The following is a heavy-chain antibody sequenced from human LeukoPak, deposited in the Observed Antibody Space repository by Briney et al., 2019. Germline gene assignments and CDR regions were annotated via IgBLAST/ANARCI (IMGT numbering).Heavy chain of an antibody. CDR1: EFTSSSYW. J-gene: IGHJ4*02. CDR2: INSDGSIT. D-gene: IGHD3-10*01. CDR3: ARRAHYYGSGSYYYYFDY. Sequence: GGSLRLSCAASEFTSSSYWMHWVRQAPGKGLMWVSYINSDGSITKYADSVKGRFTISRDNAKNTLYLQMNSLRAEDTAVYYCARRAHYYGSGSYYYYFDYWGQGTLVTVSS. V-gene: IGHV3-74*03.